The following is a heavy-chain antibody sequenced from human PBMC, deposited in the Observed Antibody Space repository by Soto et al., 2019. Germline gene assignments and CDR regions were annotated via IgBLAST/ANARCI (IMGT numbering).Heavy chain of an antibody. CDR2: INPSDGSS. CDR1: AYTFTSYY. D-gene: IGHD1-26*01. Sequence: ASVKVSCKTSAYTFTSYYVHWVRQAPGQGLEWMGIINPSDGSSTYAQRFQGRVTMTRDTSTTTVYMELSSLRSEDTAIFYCARDGRSREYYYGLDVWGQGTTVTVSS. J-gene: IGHJ6*02. CDR3: ARDGRSREYYYGLDV. V-gene: IGHV1-46*01.